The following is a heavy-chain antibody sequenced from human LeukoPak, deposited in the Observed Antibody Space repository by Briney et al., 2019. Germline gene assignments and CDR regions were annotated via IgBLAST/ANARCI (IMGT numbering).Heavy chain of an antibody. CDR3: ARYSGSGTWFDP. V-gene: IGHV3-23*01. CDR1: GFTFTNYV. D-gene: IGHD3-10*01. Sequence: GGSLRLSCAASGFTFTNYVLTWVRQAPGKGLEWVSSISGSAGTTYYVDSVKGRFTTSRDTSKNTLFLQMNSLRAEDTAIYYCARYSGSGTWFDPWGQGTLVTVSS. CDR2: ISGSAGTT. J-gene: IGHJ5*02.